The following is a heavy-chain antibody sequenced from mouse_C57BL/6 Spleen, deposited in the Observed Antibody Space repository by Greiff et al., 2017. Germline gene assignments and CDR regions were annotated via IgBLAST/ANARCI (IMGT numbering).Heavy chain of an antibody. J-gene: IGHJ2*01. D-gene: IGHD1-1*01. Sequence: EVKVVESGGGLVKPGGSLKLSCAASGFTFSDYGMNWVRQAPEKGLEWVAYISSGSSTIYYADTVKGRFTISRDNAKNPLFLQMTSLSSVDTAMYYCARSYGSSLFDYWGQGTTLTVSS. CDR2: ISSGSSTI. V-gene: IGHV5-17*01. CDR1: GFTFSDYG. CDR3: ARSYGSSLFDY.